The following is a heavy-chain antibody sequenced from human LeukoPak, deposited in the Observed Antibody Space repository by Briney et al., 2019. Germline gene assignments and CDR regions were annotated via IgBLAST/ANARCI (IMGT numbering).Heavy chain of an antibody. CDR1: GFTFSDYY. J-gene: IGHJ4*02. Sequence: PGGSLRLSCAASGFTFSDYYMSWIRQAPGKGLEWVSYISSSGSTIYYPDSVKGRFTISRDNAKNSLYLQMNSLRAEDTAVYYCARDRRPRITMVRGVLGYWGQGTLVTVSS. V-gene: IGHV3-11*01. CDR3: ARDRRPRITMVRGVLGY. D-gene: IGHD3-10*01. CDR2: ISSSGSTI.